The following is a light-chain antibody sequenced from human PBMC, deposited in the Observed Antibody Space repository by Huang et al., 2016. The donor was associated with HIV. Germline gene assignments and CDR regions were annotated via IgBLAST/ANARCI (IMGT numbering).Light chain of an antibody. CDR1: QNVGSN. J-gene: IGKJ1*01. V-gene: IGKV3-15*01. CDR2: AAS. Sequence: EVLMTQSPDILSVSPGDRATFSCRASQNVGSNLAWYQQRPGQAPRLLIYAASTRATGVPARFSGVWSGTEFTLTISRLQSEDFATYYCQQYNTWPPWAFGQGTTVEI. CDR3: QQYNTWPPWA.